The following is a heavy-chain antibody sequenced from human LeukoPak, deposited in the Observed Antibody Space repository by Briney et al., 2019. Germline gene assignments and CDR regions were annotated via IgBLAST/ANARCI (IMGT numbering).Heavy chain of an antibody. J-gene: IGHJ4*02. CDR2: IKQDGSEK. V-gene: IGHV3-7*01. CDR1: GFTFSSYW. D-gene: IGHD3-3*01. CDR3: ARDSGDFYDFWSGYRTYYFDY. Sequence: PGGSLRLSCAASGFTFSSYWMSWVRQAPGKGLERVANIKQDGSEKYYVDSVKGRFTISRDNAKNSLYLQMNSLRAEDTAVYYCARDSGDFYDFWSGYRTYYFDYWGQGTLVTVSS.